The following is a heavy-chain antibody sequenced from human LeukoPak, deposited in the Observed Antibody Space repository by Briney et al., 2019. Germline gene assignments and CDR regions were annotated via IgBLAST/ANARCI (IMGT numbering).Heavy chain of an antibody. J-gene: IGHJ3*02. CDR1: GFTFSSYA. D-gene: IGHD3-22*01. CDR3: AKDTHTYDTTGQGAFDI. CDR2: LSYDETNK. Sequence: PGGSLRLSCAASGFTFSSYAIHWVRQAPGKGLEWVALLSYDETNKYYADSVKGRFTISRDNSKNTLYLQMNSLRAEDTAVYFCAKDTHTYDTTGQGAFDIWGQGTMVTVSS. V-gene: IGHV3-30-3*01.